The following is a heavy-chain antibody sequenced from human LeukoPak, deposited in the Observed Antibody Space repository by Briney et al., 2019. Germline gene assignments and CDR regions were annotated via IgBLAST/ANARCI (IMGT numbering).Heavy chain of an antibody. D-gene: IGHD1-26*01. CDR1: GFTFTTYG. V-gene: IGHV3-30*18. CDR3: AKDAYSGSYPGGFDI. J-gene: IGHJ3*02. Sequence: QPGGSLRLSCAASGFTFTTYGLHWVRQAPGKGLEWVAVISFDGTDEYYADSVKGRFTISRDNSKKMVYLQMNSLRAEATAVYFCAKDAYSGSYPGGFDIWGQGTQVTVSS. CDR2: ISFDGTDE.